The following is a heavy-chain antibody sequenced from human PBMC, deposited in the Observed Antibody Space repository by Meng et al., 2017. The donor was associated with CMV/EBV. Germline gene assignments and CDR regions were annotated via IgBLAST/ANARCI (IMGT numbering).Heavy chain of an antibody. CDR2: INPSGGST. CDR1: GYTFTSYY. Sequence: ASVKVSCKASGYTFTSYYMHWVRQAPGQGLEWMGIINPSGGSTSYAQKFQGRVTMTRDTSTSTVYMELSSLRSEDPAVYYCARASGAAAGPIDFDYWGQGTLVTVSS. D-gene: IGHD6-13*01. V-gene: IGHV1-46*01. J-gene: IGHJ4*02. CDR3: ARASGAAAGPIDFDY.